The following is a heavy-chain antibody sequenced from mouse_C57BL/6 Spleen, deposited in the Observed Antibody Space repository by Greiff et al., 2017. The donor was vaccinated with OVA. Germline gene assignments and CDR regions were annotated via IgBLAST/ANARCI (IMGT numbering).Heavy chain of an antibody. J-gene: IGHJ2*01. CDR3: DRTHDYPYLDY. Sequence: EVKLMESGGDLVKPGGSLKLSCAASGFTFSSYGMSWVRQTPDKRLEWVATISSGGSYTYYPDSVKGRFTISRDNAENTEYLQLSSLNSEDTARYYSDRTHDYPYLDYWGQGTTLTVSS. V-gene: IGHV5-6*01. CDR1: GFTFSSYG. CDR2: ISSGGSYT. D-gene: IGHD2-4*01.